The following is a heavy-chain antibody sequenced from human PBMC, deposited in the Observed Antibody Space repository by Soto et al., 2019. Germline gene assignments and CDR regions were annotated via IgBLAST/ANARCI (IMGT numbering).Heavy chain of an antibody. CDR2: ISSSSSTI. Sequence: GGSLRLSCAASGFTFSSYSMNWVRQAPGKGLEWVSYISSSSSTIYYADSVKGRFTISRDNAKNSLYLQMNSLRAEDTAVYYCARDIILTGYYYLTQADYWGQGTLVTVSS. CDR1: GFTFSSYS. V-gene: IGHV3-48*01. CDR3: ARDIILTGYYYLTQADY. D-gene: IGHD3-9*01. J-gene: IGHJ4*02.